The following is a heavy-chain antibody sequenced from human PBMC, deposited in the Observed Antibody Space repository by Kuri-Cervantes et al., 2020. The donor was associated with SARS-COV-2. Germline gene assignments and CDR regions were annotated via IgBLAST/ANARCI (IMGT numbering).Heavy chain of an antibody. CDR1: GYTLTELS. CDR3: AAAGTTAMALFDY. V-gene: IGHV1-24*01. J-gene: IGHJ4*02. CDR2: FDPEDGET. D-gene: IGHD5-18*01. Sequence: ASVKVSCKASGYTLTELSMHWVRQAPGKGLEWMGGFDPEDGETIYAQKFQGRVTMTEDTSTDTAYMELSSLRSEHTAVYYCAAAGTTAMALFDYWVQGTLVTVSS.